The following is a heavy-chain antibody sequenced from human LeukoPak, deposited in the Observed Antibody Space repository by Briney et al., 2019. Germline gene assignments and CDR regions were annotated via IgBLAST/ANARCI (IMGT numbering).Heavy chain of an antibody. CDR1: GFSFSDAW. CDR3: ATDFYDTT. CDR2: IRRNSDGGTI. V-gene: IGHV3-15*07. Sequence: GGSLRLSCATSGFSFSDAWMNWVRQAPGKGLEWVGRIRRNSDGGTIDYAAPVKGRFALSRDDSKNTLYLHMSSLQTEDTAVYYCATDFYDTTWGQGTLVTVSS. J-gene: IGHJ5*02. D-gene: IGHD3-22*01.